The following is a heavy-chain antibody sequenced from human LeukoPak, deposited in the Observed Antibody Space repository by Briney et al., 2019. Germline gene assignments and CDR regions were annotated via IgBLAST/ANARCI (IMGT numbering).Heavy chain of an antibody. CDR1: GATFSSDA. CDR2: IIPIIGIS. V-gene: IGHV1-69*04. J-gene: IGHJ4*02. Sequence: SVKVSRKASGATFSSDAISWVRQAPGQGLEWMGRIIPIIGISNYAQNFQGRVTITADKSTSTAYMELSSLRSEDTAVYYCARGVDLHYFDYWGQGTLVTVSS. D-gene: IGHD3-3*01. CDR3: ARGVDLHYFDY.